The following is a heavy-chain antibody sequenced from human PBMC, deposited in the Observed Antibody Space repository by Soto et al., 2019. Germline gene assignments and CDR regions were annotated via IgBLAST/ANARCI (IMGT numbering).Heavy chain of an antibody. V-gene: IGHV1-2*02. CDR3: ARDEGIAAAGTEYYFDY. J-gene: IGHJ4*02. D-gene: IGHD6-13*01. Sequence: ASVKVSCKASGYTFTGYYMHWVRQAPGQGLEWMGWINPNSGGTNYAQKFQGRVTMTRDTSISTAYMELSRLRSDDTAVYYCARDEGIAAAGTEYYFDYRGQGTLVTVSS. CDR1: GYTFTGYY. CDR2: INPNSGGT.